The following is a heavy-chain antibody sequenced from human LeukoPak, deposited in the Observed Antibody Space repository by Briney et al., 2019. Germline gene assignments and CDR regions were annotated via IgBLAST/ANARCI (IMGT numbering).Heavy chain of an antibody. Sequence: GGSLRLSCAASGFTFSSYAMNWVRQAPGKGLEWVSTISGSGTSTYHADSVKGRFTISRDNSKNTLYLQMNSLRAEDTAIYYCAKGFDGVVITYFFDCWGQGTLVTVSS. CDR3: AKGFDGVVITYFFDC. D-gene: IGHD3-3*01. V-gene: IGHV3-23*01. CDR2: ISGSGTST. CDR1: GFTFSSYA. J-gene: IGHJ4*02.